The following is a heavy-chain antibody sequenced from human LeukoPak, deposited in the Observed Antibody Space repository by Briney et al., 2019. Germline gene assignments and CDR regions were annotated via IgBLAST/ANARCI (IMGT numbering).Heavy chain of an antibody. CDR2: TYYRSKWYN. J-gene: IGHJ3*02. V-gene: IGHV6-1*01. CDR3: ARAVVAAGHAFDI. D-gene: IGHD3-22*01. Sequence: SQTLSLTCAISGDSVSSNSAAWHWIRQSPARGLEWLGRTYYRSKWYNDYAVSVKSRITINPDTSKNPFSLQLNSVTPEDTAVYYCARAVVAAGHAFDIWGQGTMVTVSS. CDR1: GDSVSSNSAA.